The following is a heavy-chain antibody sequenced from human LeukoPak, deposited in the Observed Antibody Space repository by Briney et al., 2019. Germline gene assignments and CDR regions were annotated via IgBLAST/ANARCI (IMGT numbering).Heavy chain of an antibody. CDR2: IIPIFGTA. Sequence: GSSVKVSCKASGGTFSSYAISWVRQAPRQGLEWMGGIIPIFGTANYAQKFQGRVTITTDESTSTAYMELSSLRSEDTAVYYCARDGAARHYYYYYMDVWGKGTTVTVSS. CDR3: ARDGAARHYYYYYMDV. J-gene: IGHJ6*03. D-gene: IGHD6-6*01. V-gene: IGHV1-69*05. CDR1: GGTFSSYA.